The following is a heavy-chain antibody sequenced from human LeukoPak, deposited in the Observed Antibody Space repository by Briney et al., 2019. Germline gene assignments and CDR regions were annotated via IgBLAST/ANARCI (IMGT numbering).Heavy chain of an antibody. J-gene: IGHJ4*02. CDR1: GGTFSSYA. D-gene: IGHD6-19*01. CDR2: IIPIFGTA. Sequence: SVKVSCKASGGTFSSYAISWVRQAPGQGLEWMGGIIPIFGTANYAQKFQGRVTITADESTSTAYMELSSLRSEDTAVYYCARVRDRADAVALSHWGQGTLVTVFS. CDR3: ARVRDRADAVALSH. V-gene: IGHV1-69*13.